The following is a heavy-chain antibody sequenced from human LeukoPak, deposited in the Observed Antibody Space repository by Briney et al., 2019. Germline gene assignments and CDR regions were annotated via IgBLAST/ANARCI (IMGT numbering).Heavy chain of an antibody. CDR3: AKDFPWGSGHYFDY. D-gene: IGHD7-27*01. V-gene: IGHV3-23*01. CDR2: ISGSSANT. J-gene: IGHJ4*02. CDR1: GFNFSSYA. Sequence: GGSLTLSCAASGFNFSSYAMSWVRQAPGNGLEWVSSISGSSANTDYADSVKGRFTISRDNSKNTLYVQMNSLRTEDTAVYYCAKDFPWGSGHYFDYWGQGALVTVSS.